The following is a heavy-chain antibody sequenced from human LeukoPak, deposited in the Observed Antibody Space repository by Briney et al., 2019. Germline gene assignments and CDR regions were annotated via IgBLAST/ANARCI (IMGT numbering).Heavy chain of an antibody. V-gene: IGHV4-59*01. CDR1: GGSISGYY. CDR3: ARERGHLDYSSGWSPGGLNYYGMDV. CDR2: IYYSGST. Sequence: SETLSLTCTVSGGSISGYYWSWLRQSPGKGLEWIGYIYYSGSTRYTPSLESRVTISVDTSKNQFSLNLSSVTAADTALYYCARERGHLDYSSGWSPGGLNYYGMDVWGQGTTVTVSS. D-gene: IGHD6-19*01. J-gene: IGHJ6*02.